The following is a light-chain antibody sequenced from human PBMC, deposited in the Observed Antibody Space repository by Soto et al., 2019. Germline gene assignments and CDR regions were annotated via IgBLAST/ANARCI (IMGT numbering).Light chain of an antibody. CDR2: GAT. J-gene: IGKJ3*01. Sequence: AIQLTQSPSSLSASVGDRVIITCRASQDISSGLAWYQQQPGESPELLIHGATSLESGVPSRFSGSGSGTDFTLTVSNLQPGDFATYYCQQFTSYPVTFGPGTKGDVK. V-gene: IGKV1-13*02. CDR3: QQFTSYPVT. CDR1: QDISSG.